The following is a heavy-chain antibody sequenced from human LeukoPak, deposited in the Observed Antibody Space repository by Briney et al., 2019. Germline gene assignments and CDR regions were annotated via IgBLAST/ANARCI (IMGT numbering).Heavy chain of an antibody. V-gene: IGHV3-30*04. D-gene: IGHD6-19*01. CDR3: ARGSGWFFDT. Sequence: GGSLRLSCAASGFTFSNYAMHWVRQAPGKGLEWVAVIGYDGKYKHYADSVKGRFSISRDRSKTTVDLEMSSLRTDDTAVYYCARGSGWFFDTWGQRTLVTVSS. J-gene: IGHJ4*02. CDR1: GFTFSNYA. CDR2: IGYDGKYK.